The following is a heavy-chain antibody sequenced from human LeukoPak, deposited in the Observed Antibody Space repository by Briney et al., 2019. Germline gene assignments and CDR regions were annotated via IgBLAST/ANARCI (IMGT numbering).Heavy chain of an antibody. Sequence: PSETLSLTCAVYGGSFSGYYWSWIRQPPGKGLEWIGEINHSGSTKYNPSLNSRVSISVDMSKNQFSMKLNSVTAADTPINYCATKDSSGYHYGALDIWGRGTMVTVSS. D-gene: IGHD3-22*01. CDR1: GGSFSGYY. V-gene: IGHV4-34*01. CDR3: ATKDSSGYHYGALDI. J-gene: IGHJ3*02. CDR2: INHSGST.